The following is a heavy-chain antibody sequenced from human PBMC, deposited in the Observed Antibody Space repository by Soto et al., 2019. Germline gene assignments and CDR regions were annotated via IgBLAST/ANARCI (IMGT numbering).Heavy chain of an antibody. CDR3: AKDISSGWYGGGWFDP. CDR2: ISWNSGSI. J-gene: IGHJ5*02. V-gene: IGHV3-9*01. D-gene: IGHD6-19*01. CDR1: GFTFEDYA. Sequence: PGGSLRLSCAASGFTFEDYAMHWVRQAPGKGLEWVSGISWNSGSIGYADSVKGRFTISRDNAKNSLYLQMNSLRAEDTALYYCAKDISSGWYGGGWFDPWGQGTLVTVSS.